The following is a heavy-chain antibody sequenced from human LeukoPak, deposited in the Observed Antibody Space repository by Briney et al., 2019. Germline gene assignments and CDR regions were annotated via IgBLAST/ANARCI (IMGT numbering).Heavy chain of an antibody. CDR1: GGSLSSGDYS. J-gene: IGHJ2*01. Sequence: SEALSLTCTVSGGSLSSGDYSWSWVRQPPGEGLEWIGYIYYSGSTYYNPSLKSRVTISVDTSKNQFYLKLSSVTAADTAVYYCARDQVTSLGVWYFDLWGRGTLVTVSS. D-gene: IGHD2-21*02. CDR2: IYYSGST. CDR3: ARDQVTSLGVWYFDL. V-gene: IGHV4-30-4*01.